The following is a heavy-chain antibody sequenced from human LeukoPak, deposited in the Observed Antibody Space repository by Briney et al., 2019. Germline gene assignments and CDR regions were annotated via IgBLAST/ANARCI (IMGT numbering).Heavy chain of an antibody. V-gene: IGHV1-18*01. CDR3: ASTGLEVGSTQFDH. Sequence: ASVKVSCKASGYAFFSYNINWVRQAPGQGLEWMGWISAYNGNTDHAQKFQGRVTMTTDTSTNTAYMELRSLRSDDTAVYFCASTGLEVGSTQFDHWGQGTLLTVSS. CDR2: ISAYNGNT. CDR1: GYAFFSYN. J-gene: IGHJ4*02. D-gene: IGHD1-1*01.